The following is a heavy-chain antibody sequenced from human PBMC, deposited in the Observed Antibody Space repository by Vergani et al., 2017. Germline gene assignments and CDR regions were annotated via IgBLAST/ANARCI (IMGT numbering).Heavy chain of an antibody. CDR3: ARPYISGWYSLDYFDY. J-gene: IGHJ4*02. Sequence: EVQLVESGGGLVQPGGSLRLSCAASGFTFSSYSMNWVRQAPGKGLEWVSYISSSSSTIYYADSVKGRFTISRDNAKNSLYLQMNSLRAEDTAVYYCARPYISGWYSLDYFDYWGQGTLVTVSS. CDR1: GFTFSSYS. CDR2: ISSSSSTI. D-gene: IGHD6-19*01. V-gene: IGHV3-48*01.